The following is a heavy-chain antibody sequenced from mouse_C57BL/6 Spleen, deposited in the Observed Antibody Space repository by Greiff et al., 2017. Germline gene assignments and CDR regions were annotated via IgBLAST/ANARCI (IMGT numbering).Heavy chain of an antibody. CDR1: GYTFTSYW. J-gene: IGHJ2*01. Sequence: QVQLQQPGAELVMPGASVKLSCKASGYTFTSYWMHWVKQRPGQGLEWIGEIDPSDSYTNYNQKFKGKSTLTVDKSSSTAYMQLSSLTSEDSAVYYCAIYGSSLDYFDYWGQGTTLTVSS. CDR3: AIYGSSLDYFDY. V-gene: IGHV1-69*01. D-gene: IGHD1-1*01. CDR2: IDPSDSYT.